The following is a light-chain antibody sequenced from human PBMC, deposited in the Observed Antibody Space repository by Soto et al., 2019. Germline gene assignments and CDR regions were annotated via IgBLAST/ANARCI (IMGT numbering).Light chain of an antibody. Sequence: EIVMTQSPSTLSVSPGESATLSCRASQNIYYNVAWYQHRPGQAPRLLIYRASTRATVVPARFSGSGSGTEFTLTISSLQSEDFTVYTCLQYHNLWAFGQGTKVDIK. CDR3: LQYHNLWA. J-gene: IGKJ1*01. V-gene: IGKV3-15*01. CDR1: QNIYYN. CDR2: RAS.